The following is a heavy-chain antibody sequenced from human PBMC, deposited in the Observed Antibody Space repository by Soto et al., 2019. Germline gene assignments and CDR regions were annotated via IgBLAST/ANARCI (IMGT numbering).Heavy chain of an antibody. D-gene: IGHD5-18*01. CDR1: GFTFNNYA. V-gene: IGHV3-30-3*01. CDR3: AGDPLWGTAMVLWYFDL. J-gene: IGHJ2*01. CDR2: ISYDGSNK. Sequence: QVQLVESGGGVVQPGRSLRLSCAASGFTFNNYAMHWVRQAPGKGLEWVSLISYDGSNKYYADSVKGRFTISRDNSKNPLYLQMNSLRAEDTAVYYCAGDPLWGTAMVLWYFDLWGRGTLVTVSS.